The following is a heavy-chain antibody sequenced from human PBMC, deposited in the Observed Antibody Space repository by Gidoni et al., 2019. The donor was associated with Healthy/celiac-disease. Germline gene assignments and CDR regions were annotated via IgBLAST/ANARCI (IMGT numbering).Heavy chain of an antibody. V-gene: IGHV3-49*04. CDR1: GFTFGDYA. CDR3: TRERYYVRGAFDI. D-gene: IGHD3-10*02. Sequence: EVQLVESGGGLVQPGRSLRLSCTASGFTFGDYAMSWVRQAPGKGLEWVGFIRSKAYGGTTEYAASVKGRFTISRDDSKSIAYLQMNSLKTEDTAVYYCTRERYYVRGAFDIWGQGTMVTVSS. CDR2: IRSKAYGGTT. J-gene: IGHJ3*02.